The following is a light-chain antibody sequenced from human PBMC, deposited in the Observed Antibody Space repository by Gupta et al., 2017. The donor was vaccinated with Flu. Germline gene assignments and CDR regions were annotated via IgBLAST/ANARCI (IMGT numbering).Light chain of an antibody. CDR3: TSYKSSETEV. CDR2: EVS. Sequence: SALTQPASVSAHPGRSVTISCTGTSSDVGGHNYVSWYKQYPGKAPKLVSEEVSARPSGVSERCAGSKSGKNALLNISGLQAEDEAYYYCTSYKSSETEVFGGGTKLTVL. J-gene: IGLJ3*02. V-gene: IGLV2-14*01. CDR1: SSDVGGHNY.